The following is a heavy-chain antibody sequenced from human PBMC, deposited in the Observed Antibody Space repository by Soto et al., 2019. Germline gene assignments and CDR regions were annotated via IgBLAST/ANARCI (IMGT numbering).Heavy chain of an antibody. CDR2: ISAYNGNT. V-gene: IGHV1-18*01. J-gene: IGHJ4*02. D-gene: IGHD6-13*01. CDR3: ARDPSTIASACREEY. CDR1: GYTFTSYG. Sequence: QVPLVQSGAEVKKPGASVKVSCTASGYTFTSYGISWVRQAPGQGLEWMGWISAYNGNTNYAHKLQGRVTMTTDTSPSTAYMELRSLRSDDTAVYSFARDPSTIASACREEYWGQGTLFTVSS.